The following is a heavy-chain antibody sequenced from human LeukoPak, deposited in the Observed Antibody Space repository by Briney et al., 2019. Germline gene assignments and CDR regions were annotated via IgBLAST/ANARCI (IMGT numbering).Heavy chain of an antibody. Sequence: PGGSLRLSCAASGFTFSSYAMSWVRQAPGKGLEWVSAISGSGGSTYYADSVKRRFTISRDNSKNTLYLQMNSLRAEDTAVYYCAAHNYGSGSYFDYWGQGTLVTVSS. J-gene: IGHJ4*02. CDR1: GFTFSSYA. CDR3: AAHNYGSGSYFDY. V-gene: IGHV3-23*01. CDR2: ISGSGGST. D-gene: IGHD3-10*01.